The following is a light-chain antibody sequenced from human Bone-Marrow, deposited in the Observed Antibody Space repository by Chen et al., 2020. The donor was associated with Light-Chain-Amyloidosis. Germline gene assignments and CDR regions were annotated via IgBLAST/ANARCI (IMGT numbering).Light chain of an antibody. CDR2: EVT. V-gene: IGLV2-14*01. J-gene: IGLJ1*01. CDR1: SSDVGGDNH. Sequence: QSALTMPASVSGSPGQSITIPGTGTSSDVGGDNHVSWYQQHPDKAPKLMIYEVTNRPSWVPDRFSGSKSDNTASLTISGLQTEDEADYFCSSYTITNTLVFGSGTRVTVL. CDR3: SSYTITNTLV.